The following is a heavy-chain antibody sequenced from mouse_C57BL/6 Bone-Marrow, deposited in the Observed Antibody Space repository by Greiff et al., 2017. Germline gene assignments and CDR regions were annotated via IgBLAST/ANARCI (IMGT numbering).Heavy chain of an antibody. CDR1: GYTFTSYW. CDR3: ARRTTVVERDFDV. Sequence: QVQLQQSGAELAKPGASVKLSCKASGYTFTSYWMHWVKQRPGQGLEWIGNINPNSGDTKYNQKFKDKATMTADKSSSTAYMQLSSLTYEDSAVYYCARRTTVVERDFDVWGTGTTVTVSS. J-gene: IGHJ1*03. CDR2: INPNSGDT. V-gene: IGHV1-7*01. D-gene: IGHD1-1*01.